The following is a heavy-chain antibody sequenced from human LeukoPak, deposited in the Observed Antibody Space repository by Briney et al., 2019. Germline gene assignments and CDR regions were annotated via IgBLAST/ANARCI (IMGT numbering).Heavy chain of an antibody. CDR1: GGTFSSYA. CDR2: IILIFGTA. V-gene: IGHV1-69*01. CDR3: ARVRPAQEMATIHDAFDI. Sequence: GSSVKVSCKASGGTFSSYAISWVRQAPAQGLEWMGGIILIFGTANYAQKFQGRVTITADESTSTTYMELNSLRSEDTAVYYCARVRPAQEMATIHDAFDIWGQGTMVTVSS. D-gene: IGHD5-24*01. J-gene: IGHJ3*02.